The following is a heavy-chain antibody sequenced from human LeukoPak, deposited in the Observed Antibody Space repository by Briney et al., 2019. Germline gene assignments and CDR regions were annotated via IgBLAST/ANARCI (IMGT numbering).Heavy chain of an antibody. CDR3: ARDPLADY. V-gene: IGHV4-38-2*02. Sequence: PSGTLSLTCAVSGFSIRSDYYWGWIRQPPGGGLEWIGSIPHSGSTYYTPSLKSRVTISVDTSKNQFSLNLRSVTAADTAVYYCARDPLADYWGQGILVTVSS. CDR1: GFSIRSDYY. J-gene: IGHJ4*02. CDR2: IPHSGST.